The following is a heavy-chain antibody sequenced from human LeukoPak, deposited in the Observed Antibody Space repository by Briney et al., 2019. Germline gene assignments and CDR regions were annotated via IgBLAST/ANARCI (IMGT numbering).Heavy chain of an antibody. CDR1: GYTFTTYD. Sequence: ASVKVSCKASGYTFTTYDMYWVRQATGQGLEWMGWMNPRSGGTAYAQKFQDRVTMTRDTSINTAYMELSSLESDDTAVYYCARGVLYYNADWFPVSGYWGQGTLVTVSS. D-gene: IGHD3-10*01. J-gene: IGHJ4*02. V-gene: IGHV1-8*02. CDR2: MNPRSGGT. CDR3: ARGVLYYNADWFPVSGY.